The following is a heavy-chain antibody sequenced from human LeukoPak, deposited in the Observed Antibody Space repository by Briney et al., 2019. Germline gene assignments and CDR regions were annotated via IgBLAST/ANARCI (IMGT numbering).Heavy chain of an antibody. Sequence: SETLSLTCTVSGGSINSYYWSWIRQPPGKGLECIGHIYYTGSTYYKPSLESRVTISVDTAKNQISLKLSSVTAADTAVYYCARGDSSGYYYKFDYWGQGTLVTVSS. CDR2: IYYTGST. J-gene: IGHJ4*02. CDR3: ARGDSSGYYYKFDY. CDR1: GGSINSYY. D-gene: IGHD3-22*01. V-gene: IGHV4-59*01.